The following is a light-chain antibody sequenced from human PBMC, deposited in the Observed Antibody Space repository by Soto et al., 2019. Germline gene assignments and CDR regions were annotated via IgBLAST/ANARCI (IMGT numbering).Light chain of an antibody. CDR3: QQRNSYPIT. CDR2: TAS. CDR1: HSVSSY. J-gene: IGKJ5*01. Sequence: DIQLTQSPSFLSASVGDRVTLTCRASHSVSSYLAWYQQKPGQAPNLLIHTASTLQSGVPSRFSGSGSGIEFTLTISSLQPEDFAAYYCQQRNSYPITFGQGTQLEIK. V-gene: IGKV1-9*01.